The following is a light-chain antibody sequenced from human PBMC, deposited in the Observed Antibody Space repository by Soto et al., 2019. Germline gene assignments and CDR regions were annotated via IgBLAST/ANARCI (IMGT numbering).Light chain of an antibody. CDR3: QSYDSLSGSWV. CDR1: SSNIGAGFD. V-gene: IGLV1-40*01. CDR2: GNT. J-gene: IGLJ3*02. Sequence: QSALTQPPSVSGAPGQRVTISCTGTSSNIGAGFDVHWYQQVPGTAPKLLIYGNTNRPSGVSDRFSGSKSATSASLAITGLQPEDEADYYCQSYDSLSGSWVFGGGTKLTVL.